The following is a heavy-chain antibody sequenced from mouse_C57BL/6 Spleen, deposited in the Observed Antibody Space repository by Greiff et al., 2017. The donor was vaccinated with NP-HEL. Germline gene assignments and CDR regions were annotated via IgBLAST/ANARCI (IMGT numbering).Heavy chain of an antibody. J-gene: IGHJ1*03. CDR3: ARSGTLYYGSSHWYFDV. D-gene: IGHD1-1*01. V-gene: IGHV1-82*01. CDR2: IYPGDGDT. CDR1: GYAFSSSW. Sequence: QVQLQQSGPELVKPGASVKISCKASGYAFSSSWMNWVKQRPGKGLEWIGRIYPGDGDTNYNGKFKGKATLTADKSSSTAYMQLSSLTSEDSAVYFCARSGTLYYGSSHWYFDVWGTGTTVTVSS.